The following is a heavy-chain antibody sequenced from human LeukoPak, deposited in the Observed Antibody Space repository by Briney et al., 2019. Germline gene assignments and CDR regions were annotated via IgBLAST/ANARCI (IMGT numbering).Heavy chain of an antibody. CDR3: AKDRYCSSTSCAGSFDY. Sequence: GGSLRLSCAASGFSFSSYGMHWVRQAPGKGLEWVAFIRYDATNTYYADSVKGRSTISRDNSKNTLYLQMNSLRAEDTAVYYCAKDRYCSSTSCAGSFDYWGQGTLVTVSS. D-gene: IGHD2-2*01. CDR1: GFSFSSYG. CDR2: IRYDATNT. V-gene: IGHV3-30*02. J-gene: IGHJ4*02.